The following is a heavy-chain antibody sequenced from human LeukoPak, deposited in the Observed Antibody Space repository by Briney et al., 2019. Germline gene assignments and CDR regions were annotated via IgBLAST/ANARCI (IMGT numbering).Heavy chain of an antibody. V-gene: IGHV1-69*13. CDR2: IIPIFGTA. Sequence: ASVKVSCKASGGTFSSYAISWVRQAPGQGLEWMGGIIPIFGTANYAQKFQGRVTITADESTSTAYMELSSLRSEDTAVYYCARDLSGGSGMDVWGQGTTVTVSS. CDR3: ARDLSGGSGMDV. CDR1: GGTFSSYA. J-gene: IGHJ6*02. D-gene: IGHD3-10*01.